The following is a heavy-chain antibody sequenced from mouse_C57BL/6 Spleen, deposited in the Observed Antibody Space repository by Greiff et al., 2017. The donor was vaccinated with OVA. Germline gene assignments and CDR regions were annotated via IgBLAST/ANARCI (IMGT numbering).Heavy chain of an antibody. J-gene: IGHJ3*01. CDR1: GYTFTSYW. Sequence: QVQLQQPGAELVKPGASVKLSCKASGYTFTSYWMHWVKQRPGQGLEWIGMIHPNSGSTNYNEKFKSKATLTVDKSSSTAYMQLSSLTSEDSAVYYCTTMVKEWFAYWGQGTLVTVSA. CDR3: TTMVKEWFAY. V-gene: IGHV1-64*01. CDR2: IHPNSGST. D-gene: IGHD2-2*01.